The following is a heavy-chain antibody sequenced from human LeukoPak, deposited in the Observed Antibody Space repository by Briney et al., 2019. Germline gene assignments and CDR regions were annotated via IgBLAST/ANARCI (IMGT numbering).Heavy chain of an antibody. V-gene: IGHV4-59*01. CDR1: GGSISSDY. J-gene: IGHJ3*02. CDR2: IYYSGST. CDR3: ARVRSPVDAFDI. D-gene: IGHD1-14*01. Sequence: SETLSLTCTVSGGSISSDYWSWIRQPPGKGLEWIGYIYYSGSTNYNPSLKSRVTVSVDTSKNQFSLKLSSVTAADTAVYYCARVRSPVDAFDIWGQGTMVTVSS.